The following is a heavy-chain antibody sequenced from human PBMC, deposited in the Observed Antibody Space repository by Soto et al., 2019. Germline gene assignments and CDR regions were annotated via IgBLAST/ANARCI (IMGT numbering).Heavy chain of an antibody. CDR2: IYYTGST. D-gene: IGHD6-13*01. Sequence: SETLSLTCTVSGGSISTGDYFWSWIRQPPGKGLEWIGYIYYTGSTFYNPSLRSRVTISGDTSKNEFSLKLSSVTAADTVVYYCARGRGSSWYFDYWGQGTLVTVSS. V-gene: IGHV4-30-4*01. J-gene: IGHJ4*02. CDR3: ARGRGSSWYFDY. CDR1: GGSISTGDYF.